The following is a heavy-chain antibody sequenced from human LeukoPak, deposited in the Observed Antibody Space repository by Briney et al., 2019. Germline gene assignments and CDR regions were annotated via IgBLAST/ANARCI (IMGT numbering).Heavy chain of an antibody. Sequence: PGGSLRLSCAASGFTFGSYGMHWVRQAPGKGLEWVTFIRSDGSNKYYADSVKGRFTISRDNSKNTLYLQMNTLIAEDTAVYYCARERGTYGSGDNWFDPWGQGTLVTVSS. J-gene: IGHJ5*02. CDR3: ARERGTYGSGDNWFDP. V-gene: IGHV3-30*02. CDR2: IRSDGSNK. D-gene: IGHD3-10*01. CDR1: GFTFGSYG.